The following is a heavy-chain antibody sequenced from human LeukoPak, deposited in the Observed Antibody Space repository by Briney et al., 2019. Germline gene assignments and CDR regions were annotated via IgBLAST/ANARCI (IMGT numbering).Heavy chain of an antibody. J-gene: IGHJ4*02. CDR3: ARGWASSWYYFDF. CDR1: GGSMRNYY. D-gene: IGHD2-2*01. Sequence: SETLSLTCAVSGGSMRNYYWSWIRHPPGKGLEWIGYTYDSGSSSYNPSLRSRVSISIDMSKNQFSLNLSSVTAADTAVYYCARGWASSWYYFDFWGQGTLVTVSS. V-gene: IGHV4-59*01. CDR2: TYDSGSS.